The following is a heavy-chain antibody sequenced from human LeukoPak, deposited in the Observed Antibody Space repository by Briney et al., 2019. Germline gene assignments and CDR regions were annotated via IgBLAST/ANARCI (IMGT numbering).Heavy chain of an antibody. CDR3: ARALPASPITMVRGVINPHFDY. CDR2: IYYSGST. D-gene: IGHD3-10*01. Sequence: SETLSLTCTVSGGSISSYYWRWIRQPPGKGLEWIGYIYYSGSTNYNPSLKSRVTISVDTSKNQFSLKLSSVTAADTAVYYCARALPASPITMVRGVINPHFDYWGQGTLVTVSS. J-gene: IGHJ4*02. V-gene: IGHV4-59*01. CDR1: GGSISSYY.